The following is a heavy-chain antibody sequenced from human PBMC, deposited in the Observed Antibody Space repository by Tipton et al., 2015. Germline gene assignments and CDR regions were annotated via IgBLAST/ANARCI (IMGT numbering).Heavy chain of an antibody. CDR2: IWSDGSNK. D-gene: IGHD3-9*01. Sequence: SLRLSCTTSGFTFSDYAMSWVRQAPGKGLERVALIWSDGSNKYYSESVKGRFTISRDNSKNTLYLQMNSLRAEDTAVYYCARVFDTRYFDLWGRGTLVTVSS. CDR1: GFTFSDYA. CDR3: ARVFDTRYFDL. J-gene: IGHJ2*01. V-gene: IGHV3-33*08.